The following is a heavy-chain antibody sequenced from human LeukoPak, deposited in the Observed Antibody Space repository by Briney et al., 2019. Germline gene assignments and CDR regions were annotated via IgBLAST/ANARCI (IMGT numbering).Heavy chain of an antibody. Sequence: GGSLRLSCAASGFTFSTYAMSWVRQAPGKGLEWVSTISGGGDNTYYADSVKGRFTISRDNSKNTLYLQMNSLRAEDTAVYYCAREIYGGYQYHSYWYFDLWGRGTLVTVSS. CDR3: AREIYGGYQYHSYWYFDL. CDR1: GFTFSTYA. V-gene: IGHV3-23*01. D-gene: IGHD4-17*01. J-gene: IGHJ2*01. CDR2: ISGGGDNT.